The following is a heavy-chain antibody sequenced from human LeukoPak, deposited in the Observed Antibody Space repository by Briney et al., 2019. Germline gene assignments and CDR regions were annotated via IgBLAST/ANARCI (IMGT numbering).Heavy chain of an antibody. D-gene: IGHD6-13*01. CDR1: GGSISSGGYY. CDR2: INHSGST. CDR3: AKVGYSSSWTPLGYYYGMDV. V-gene: IGHV4-39*07. Sequence: PSETLSLTCTVSGGSISSGGYYWTWIRQPPGKGLEWIGEINHSGSTNYNPSLKSRVTISVDTSKNQFSLKLSSVTAADTAVYYCAKVGYSSSWTPLGYYYGMDVWGQGTTVTVSS. J-gene: IGHJ6*02.